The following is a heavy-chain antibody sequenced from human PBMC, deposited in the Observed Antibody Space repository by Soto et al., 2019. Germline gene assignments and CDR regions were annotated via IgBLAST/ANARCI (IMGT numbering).Heavy chain of an antibody. J-gene: IGHJ6*02. CDR3: TSGQRDTYYGMDV. Sequence: PGGSLRLSCATSGFTFSGSAMHWVRQASGKGLEWVGRIRSRANSYATTYAASVKGRFIISRDDSKNTAYLQMNSLKTEDTAMYYCTSGQRDTYYGMDVWGQGTTVTVSS. CDR1: GFTFSGSA. CDR2: IRSRANSYAT. V-gene: IGHV3-73*01. D-gene: IGHD5-18*01.